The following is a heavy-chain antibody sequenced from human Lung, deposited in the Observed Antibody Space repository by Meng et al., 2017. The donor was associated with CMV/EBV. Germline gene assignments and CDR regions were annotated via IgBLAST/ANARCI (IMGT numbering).Heavy chain of an antibody. CDR2: IYSGGST. D-gene: IGHD3-10*01. V-gene: IGHV3-66*02. CDR3: ARDLEWFGSGGYFGMDV. J-gene: IGHJ6*02. Sequence: GSXXLSCAASGFTVSDNYMSWVRQAPGKGLEWVSVIYSGGSTYYADSVKGRFTISRDNSKNTLYLQMNSLRAEDTAVYYCARDLEWFGSGGYFGMDVWGQGTTVTVSS. CDR1: GFTVSDNY.